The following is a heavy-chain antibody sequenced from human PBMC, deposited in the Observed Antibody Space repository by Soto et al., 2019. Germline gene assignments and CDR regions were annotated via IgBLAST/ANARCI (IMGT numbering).Heavy chain of an antibody. D-gene: IGHD3-22*01. CDR1: GGSISSGDYY. Sequence: SETLSLTCTVSGGSISSGDYYWSWIRQPPGEGLEWVGYISYSGSAYYNPSLKSRVTISVDTSKSQFSLELSSVTAADTAVYYCARESLNFYDNSGFYVWGQGTLVTVSS. V-gene: IGHV4-30-4*01. J-gene: IGHJ4*02. CDR3: ARESLNFYDNSGFYV. CDR2: ISYSGSA.